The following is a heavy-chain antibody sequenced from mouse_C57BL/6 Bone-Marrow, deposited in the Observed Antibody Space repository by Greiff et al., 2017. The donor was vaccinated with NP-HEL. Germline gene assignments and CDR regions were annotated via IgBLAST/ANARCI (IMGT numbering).Heavy chain of an antibody. CDR3: TTSYYYGSSYFDY. J-gene: IGHJ2*01. V-gene: IGHV14-4*01. CDR1: GFNIKDDY. D-gene: IGHD1-1*01. CDR2: IDPENGDT. Sequence: EVKLVESGAELVRPGASVKLSCTASGFNIKDDYMHWVKQRPEQGLEWIGWIDPENGDTEYASKFQGKATKTADTSSNTAYLQLSSLTSEDTAVYYCTTSYYYGSSYFDYWGQGTTLTVSS.